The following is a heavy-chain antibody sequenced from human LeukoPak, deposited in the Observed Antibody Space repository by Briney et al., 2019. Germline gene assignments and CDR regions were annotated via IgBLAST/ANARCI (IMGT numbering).Heavy chain of an antibody. J-gene: IGHJ4*02. CDR1: GFTFSSYG. CDR2: ISGSGGST. CDR3: AKDYFDWSSYYFDY. V-gene: IGHV3-23*01. Sequence: GGSLRLSCAASGFTFSSYGMSWVRQAPGKGLEWVSAISGSGGSTYYADSVKGRFTISRDNSKNTLYLQMNSLRDEDTAVYYCAKDYFDWSSYYFDYWGQGTLVTVSS. D-gene: IGHD3-9*01.